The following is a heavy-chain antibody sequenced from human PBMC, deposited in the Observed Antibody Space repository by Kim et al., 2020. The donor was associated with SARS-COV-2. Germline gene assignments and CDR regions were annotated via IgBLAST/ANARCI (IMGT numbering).Heavy chain of an antibody. CDR1: GYTLIELS. J-gene: IGHJ5*02. Sequence: ASVKVSCKVSGYTLIELSLHWVRQAPGKGLEWLGGFDPEDGETIYAQKFQGRVTMTEDTSTDIAYMELSSLRSEDTAVYYCATTKPGLMPNWFDPWGQGTLVTVAS. V-gene: IGHV1-24*01. CDR3: ATTKPGLMPNWFDP. CDR2: FDPEDGET. D-gene: IGHD2-2*01.